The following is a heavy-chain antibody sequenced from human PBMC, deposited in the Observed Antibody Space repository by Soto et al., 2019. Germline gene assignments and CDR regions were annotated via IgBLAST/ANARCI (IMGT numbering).Heavy chain of an antibody. CDR3: AVNSGGSMSAFDI. CDR2: IYYSGST. CDR1: GGSISSSSYY. V-gene: IGHV4-39*01. Sequence: QLQLQESGPGLVKPSETVSLTCTVSGGSISSSSYYWGWIRQPPGKGLEWIGSIYYSGSTYYNPSLKSRVTISVDTSKNQFSLKLSSVTAADTAVYYCAVNSGGSMSAFDICGQGTMVTVSS. D-gene: IGHD1-26*01. J-gene: IGHJ3*02.